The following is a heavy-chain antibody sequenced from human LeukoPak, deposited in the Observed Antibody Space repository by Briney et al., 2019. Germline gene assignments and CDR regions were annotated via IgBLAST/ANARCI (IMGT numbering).Heavy chain of an antibody. D-gene: IGHD6-19*01. J-gene: IGHJ4*02. CDR1: GYTFTSYY. Sequence: GASVKVSCKASGYTFTSYYIHWVRQAPGQGLEWMGIINPSGGSTSYAQKPQGRVTMTRDTSTSTVYMELSSLRSEDTAVYYCARDRGAVATSTYFDYWGQGTLVTVSS. CDR3: ARDRGAVATSTYFDY. CDR2: INPSGGST. V-gene: IGHV1-46*01.